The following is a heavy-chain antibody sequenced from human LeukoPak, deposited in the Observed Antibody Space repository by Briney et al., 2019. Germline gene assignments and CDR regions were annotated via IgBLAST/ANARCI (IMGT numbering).Heavy chain of an antibody. CDR2: IKEDGREQ. V-gene: IGHV3-7*03. Sequence: PGGSLRLSCEASGFIFNNYWMSWVRQTPGEGLEWVANIKEDGREQYYVDSVKGRSTITRDNAKNLLYLQVNSLRAEDTAVYYCARDVSNSGWYEGTFDVWGQGTMVTVSS. J-gene: IGHJ3*01. D-gene: IGHD6-19*01. CDR1: GFIFNNYW. CDR3: ARDVSNSGWYEGTFDV.